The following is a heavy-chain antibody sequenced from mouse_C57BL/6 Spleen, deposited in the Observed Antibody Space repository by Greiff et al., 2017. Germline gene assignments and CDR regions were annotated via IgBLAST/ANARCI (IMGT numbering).Heavy chain of an antibody. CDR1: GYAFSSYW. CDR3: ARGGTYYAMDY. V-gene: IGHV1-80*01. CDR2: IYPGDGDT. J-gene: IGHJ4*01. D-gene: IGHD4-1*01. Sequence: QVQLKESGAELVKPGASVKISCKASGYAFSSYWMNWVKQRPGKGLEWIGQIYPGDGDTNYNGKFKGKATLTADKSSSTAYMQLSSLTSEDSAVYFCARGGTYYAMDYWGQGTSVTVSS.